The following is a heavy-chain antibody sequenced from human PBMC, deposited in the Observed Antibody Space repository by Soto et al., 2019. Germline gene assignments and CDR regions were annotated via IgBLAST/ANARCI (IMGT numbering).Heavy chain of an antibody. CDR1: GFTFSSYS. D-gene: IGHD3-10*01. Sequence: GGSLRLSCAASGFTFSSYSMNWVRQAPGKGLEWVSSISSSSYIYYADSVKGRFTISRDNAKNSLYLQMNSLRAEDTAVYYCARDRTLYGSGSYYKNQNWFDPWGQGTLVTVSS. J-gene: IGHJ5*02. CDR3: ARDRTLYGSGSYYKNQNWFDP. CDR2: ISSSSYI. V-gene: IGHV3-21*01.